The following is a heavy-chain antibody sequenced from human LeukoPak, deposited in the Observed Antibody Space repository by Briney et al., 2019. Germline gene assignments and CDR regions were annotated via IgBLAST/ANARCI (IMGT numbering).Heavy chain of an antibody. D-gene: IGHD2-21*01. CDR2: IYENGGTT. CDR3: AKDFRIGYSAHFDY. Sequence: GGSLRLSCVGSGFTFRSHAMSWVRQAPEKGLEFVSGIYENGGTTYYADSVKGRFSISRDNSKNALYLQMDSLRGEDTAVYYCAKDFRIGYSAHFDYWGQGALVTVSS. V-gene: IGHV3-23*01. J-gene: IGHJ4*02. CDR1: GFTFRSHA.